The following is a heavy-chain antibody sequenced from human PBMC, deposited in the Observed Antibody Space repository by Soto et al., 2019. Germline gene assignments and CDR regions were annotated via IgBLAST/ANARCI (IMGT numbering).Heavy chain of an antibody. V-gene: IGHV3-30*18. D-gene: IGHD6-19*01. CDR1: GFTFSDYA. CDR3: AKGGRQWLVTSDFNY. Sequence: VQLVESGGGVVQPGRSLRLSCAASGFTFSDYAMHWVRQAPGKGLEWVAVVSHDGRNTHYADSVKGRFTISSDSSNNRVSLEMTSLRAEDTAVCYCAKGGRQWLVTSDFNYWGQGALVTVSS. CDR2: VSHDGRNT. J-gene: IGHJ4*02.